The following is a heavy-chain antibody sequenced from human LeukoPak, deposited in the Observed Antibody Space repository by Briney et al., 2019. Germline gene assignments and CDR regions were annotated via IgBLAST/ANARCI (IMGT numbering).Heavy chain of an antibody. CDR1: GGSISSYY. D-gene: IGHD5-12*01. CDR2: IYYSGST. V-gene: IGHV4-59*08. J-gene: IGHJ4*02. CDR3: ARQWGSGYLYYFDY. Sequence: PSETLSLTCTVSGGSISSYYWSWIRQPPGKGLEWIGYIYYSGSTNYNPSLKSQVTISVDTSKNQFSLKLNSVTAADTAVYYCARQWGSGYLYYFDYWGQGTLVTVSS.